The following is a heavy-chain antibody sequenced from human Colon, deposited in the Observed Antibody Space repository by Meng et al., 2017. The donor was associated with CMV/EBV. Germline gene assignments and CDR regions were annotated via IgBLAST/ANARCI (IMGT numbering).Heavy chain of an antibody. V-gene: IGHV1-46*02. D-gene: IGHD2/OR15-2a*01. Sequence: ASVKVSCKAFGYTFDNYYMLWVRRAPGQGLEWVGIINPISGMTTYAQKFWGTVTVTRDTSTSTVYMELRSLRSEDTAVYYCARGSFYDKADLWGQGTLVTVSS. CDR3: ARGSFYDKADL. J-gene: IGHJ5*02. CDR1: GYTFDNYY. CDR2: INPISGMT.